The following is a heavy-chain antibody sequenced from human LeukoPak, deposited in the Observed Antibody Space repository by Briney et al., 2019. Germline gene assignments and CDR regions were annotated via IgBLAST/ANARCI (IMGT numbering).Heavy chain of an antibody. CDR2: INPNSGNT. Sequence: ASVKVSCKASGYTFTGYYMHWVRQAPGQGLEWMGWINPNSGNTGYAQKFQGRVTMTRNTSISTAYMELSSLRSEDTAVYYCARGLVSRSDSSSWYGGGFYVDYWGQGTLVTVSS. CDR1: GYTFTGYY. J-gene: IGHJ4*02. V-gene: IGHV1-8*02. D-gene: IGHD6-13*01. CDR3: ARGLVSRSDSSSWYGGGFYVDY.